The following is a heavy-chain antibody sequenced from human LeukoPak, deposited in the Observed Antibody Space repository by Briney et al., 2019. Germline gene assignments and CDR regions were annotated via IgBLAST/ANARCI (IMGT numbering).Heavy chain of an antibody. D-gene: IGHD3-16*01. J-gene: IGHJ4*02. CDR3: AKDIRWASFES. CDR2: ISYDGSNK. CDR1: GFTFSSYA. Sequence: GGSLRLSCAASGFTFSSYAMHWVRQAPGKGLEWVAVISYDGSNKYYADSVKGRFTISRDNSKNTLYLQMNSLRAEDTAQYYCAKDIRWASFESWGQGTLVTVSS. V-gene: IGHV3-30*04.